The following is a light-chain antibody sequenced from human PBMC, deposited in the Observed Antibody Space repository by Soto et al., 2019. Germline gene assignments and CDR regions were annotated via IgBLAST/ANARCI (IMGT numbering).Light chain of an antibody. J-gene: IGKJ2*01. CDR1: QGISTW. Sequence: DLQMTQSPSSVSASVGDRVTITCRTSQGISTWLAWFQQKPGKAPKLLIYSASTLQSGVPSRFSGSGSATDFTLTITSLRPEDFATYYCQQAHSFPYNFGQGTKLEI. CDR3: QQAHSFPYN. V-gene: IGKV1D-12*01. CDR2: SAS.